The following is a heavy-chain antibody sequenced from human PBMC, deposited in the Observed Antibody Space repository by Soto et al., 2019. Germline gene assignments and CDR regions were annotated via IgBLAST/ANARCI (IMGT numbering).Heavy chain of an antibody. J-gene: IGHJ4*02. CDR3: ARDTLPSI. Sequence: QVQLQESGPGLVKPSETLSLTCTVSGDSIGRYYWSWIRQSPGKGLEWIGYINYSGNTNYNPSLTSRVTIAVDTSHNQFSLKLSSVTAADTAVYYCARDTLPSIWGQGTLVTVSS. CDR1: GDSIGRYY. V-gene: IGHV4-59*01. CDR2: INYSGNT.